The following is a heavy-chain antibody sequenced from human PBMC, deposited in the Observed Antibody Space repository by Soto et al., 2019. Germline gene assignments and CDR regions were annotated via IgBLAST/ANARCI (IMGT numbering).Heavy chain of an antibody. CDR2: IYPGDSDT. J-gene: IGHJ4*02. D-gene: IGHD2-8*01. CDR3: ARLIDCSNGVCYRFES. CDR1: GYTFASNW. V-gene: IGHV5-51*01. Sequence: GESLKISCKGFGYTFASNWIAWVRQMPGKGLEWMGFIYPGDSDTRYSPSFQGQVTISADKSISTAYLLWSSLKASDTAIYYCARLIDCSNGVCYRFESWGQATLVTVSS.